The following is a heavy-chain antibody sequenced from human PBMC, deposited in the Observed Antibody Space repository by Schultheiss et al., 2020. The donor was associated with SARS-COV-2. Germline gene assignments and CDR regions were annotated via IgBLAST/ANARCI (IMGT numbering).Heavy chain of an antibody. CDR2: ISSSSSTI. J-gene: IGHJ5*02. CDR3: ARRGYCSSTSCYTEWFDP. D-gene: IGHD2-2*02. CDR1: GFTFSSYS. V-gene: IGHV3-48*01. Sequence: GGSLRLSCAASGFTFSSYSMNWVRQAPGKGLEWVSYISSSSSTIYYADSVKGRFTISRDNAKNSLYLQMNSLRAEDTAVYYCARRGYCSSTSCYTEWFDPWGQGTLVTVSS.